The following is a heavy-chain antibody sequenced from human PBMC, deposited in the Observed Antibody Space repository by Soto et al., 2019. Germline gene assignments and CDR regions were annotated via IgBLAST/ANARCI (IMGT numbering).Heavy chain of an antibody. CDR3: AKGASGYYGSGQPFDY. CDR2: IGSDGTAI. V-gene: IGHV3-23*05. CDR1: GFTFNTYA. J-gene: IGHJ4*02. Sequence: EVQLLESGGGLVQPGGSLRLSCAASGFTFNTYAMSWVRQAPGKGLEWVSAIGSDGTAIQYADSVKGRFTISKDNSKDTLYLQMNSLRAEDTAVYYCAKGASGYYGSGQPFDYWGQGTLVTVSS. D-gene: IGHD3-10*01.